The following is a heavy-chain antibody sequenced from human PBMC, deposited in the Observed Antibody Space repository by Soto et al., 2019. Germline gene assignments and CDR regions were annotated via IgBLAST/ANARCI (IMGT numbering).Heavy chain of an antibody. CDR2: ISGSGGST. Sequence: VGSLRLSCAASGFTFRSYAMSWVRQPPGKGLDWVSAISGSGGSTYYADSVKGRFTISRDNSKITLDLQLNSLRAEDTAVYYCAKDLGWDYYDSSGYYPFDYWGQGTLVIVSS. V-gene: IGHV3-23*01. D-gene: IGHD3-22*01. J-gene: IGHJ4*02. CDR1: GFTFRSYA. CDR3: AKDLGWDYYDSSGYYPFDY.